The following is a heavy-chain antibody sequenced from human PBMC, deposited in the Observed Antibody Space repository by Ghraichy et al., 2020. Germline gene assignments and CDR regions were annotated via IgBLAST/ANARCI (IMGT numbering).Heavy chain of an antibody. D-gene: IGHD3-16*01. Sequence: SETLSLTCTVSGVAVSSTSYFWVWIRKAPGRGLQWVGNIFSSGSTYYNPSLQNRLSMSVAKSKNRFSLKLTSMTAADTATYYCARGDRRRFRIVDYWGQGTLV. V-gene: IGHV4-39*01. CDR2: IFSSGST. CDR3: ARGDRRRFRIVDY. CDR1: GVAVSSTSYF. J-gene: IGHJ4*02.